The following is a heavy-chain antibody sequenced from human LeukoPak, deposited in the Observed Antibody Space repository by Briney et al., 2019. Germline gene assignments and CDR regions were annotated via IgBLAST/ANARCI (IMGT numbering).Heavy chain of an antibody. CDR2: ISGSGGTT. Sequence: GGSLRLSCAASGFIFSTYGMRWVRQAPGKGLEWVSSISGSGGTTFYADSVKGRFTISRDNSKNTLYLQMNSLRAEDTAAYYCANAGPGYNCGSNYYYGMDVWGQGTTVTVSS. CDR1: GFIFSTYG. D-gene: IGHD1-20*01. CDR3: ANAGPGYNCGSNYYYGMDV. J-gene: IGHJ6*02. V-gene: IGHV3-23*01.